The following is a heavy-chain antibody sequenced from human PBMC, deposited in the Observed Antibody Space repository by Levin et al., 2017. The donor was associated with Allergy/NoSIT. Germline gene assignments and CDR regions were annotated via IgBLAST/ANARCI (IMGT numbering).Heavy chain of an antibody. CDR2: ISYDGSNK. Sequence: PGGSLRLSCAASGFTFSSYAMHWVRQAPGKGLEWVAVISYDGSNKYYADSVKGRFTISRDNSKNTLYLQMNSLRAEDTAVYYCARDLRGSSWYSLLGGYYGMDVWGQGTTVTVSS. D-gene: IGHD6-13*01. CDR3: ARDLRGSSWYSLLGGYYGMDV. J-gene: IGHJ6*02. CDR1: GFTFSSYA. V-gene: IGHV3-30*04.